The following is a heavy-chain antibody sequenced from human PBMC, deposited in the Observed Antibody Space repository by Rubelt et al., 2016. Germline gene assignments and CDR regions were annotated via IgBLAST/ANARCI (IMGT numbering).Heavy chain of an antibody. J-gene: IGHJ4*02. Sequence: GKGLEWVSVIYSGGSTYYADSVKGRFTISRHNSKNTLYLQMNSLRAEDTAVYYCARDFFTTVTTSPYYWGQGTLVTVSS. CDR2: IYSGGST. CDR3: ARDFFTTVTTSPYY. D-gene: IGHD4-11*01. V-gene: IGHV3-53*04.